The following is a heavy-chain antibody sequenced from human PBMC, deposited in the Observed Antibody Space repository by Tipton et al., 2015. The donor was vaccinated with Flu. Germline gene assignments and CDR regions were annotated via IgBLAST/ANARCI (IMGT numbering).Heavy chain of an antibody. J-gene: IGHJ5*02. Sequence: GLVKPSETLSLSCAVSGYFIRNDYYWGWIRQSPGKGLEWIGNIYHSGNTYYNPSLKGRVTMSVDRSNNHFSLKLTSVTAADTAVYYCARRDYSNYVSEPKNWFDPWGQGTLVTVSS. CDR3: ARRDYSNYVSEPKNWFDP. D-gene: IGHD4-11*01. V-gene: IGHV4-38-2*01. CDR2: IYHSGNT. CDR1: GYFIRNDYY.